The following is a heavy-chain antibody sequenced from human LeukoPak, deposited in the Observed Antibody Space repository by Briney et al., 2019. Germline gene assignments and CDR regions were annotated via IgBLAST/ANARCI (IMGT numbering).Heavy chain of an antibody. CDR1: GYTFSGHY. CDR3: ARDRVPFYSSTFKDYYLQYGLDV. J-gene: IGHJ6*02. V-gene: IGHV1-2*02. Sequence: ASVKVSCKVSGYTFSGHYIHWVRQAPGQGLEWMGWINANNGGTSYAQKFQGRVSLTRDTSINTAYMEVSRLRADDTALYFCARDRVPFYSSTFKDYYLQYGLDVWGQGTTVTVSS. D-gene: IGHD6-19*01. CDR2: INANNGGT.